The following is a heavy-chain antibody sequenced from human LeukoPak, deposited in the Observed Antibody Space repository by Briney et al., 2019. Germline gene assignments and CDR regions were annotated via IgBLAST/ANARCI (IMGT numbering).Heavy chain of an antibody. CDR2: IYSGGST. Sequence: GASLRLSCAASGFTVSSNYMSWVRQAPGKGLEWVSVIYSGGSTYYADSVKGRFTISRDNSKNTLYLQMNSLRAEDTAVYYCARGSGLAAFDIWGQGTMATVSS. CDR3: ARGSGLAAFDI. J-gene: IGHJ3*02. CDR1: GFTVSSNY. V-gene: IGHV3-53*01. D-gene: IGHD3-3*01.